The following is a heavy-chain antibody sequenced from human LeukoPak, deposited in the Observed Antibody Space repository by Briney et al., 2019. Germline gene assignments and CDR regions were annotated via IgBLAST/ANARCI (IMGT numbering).Heavy chain of an antibody. CDR1: GFTFSSYA. CDR2: ISGSGGST. V-gene: IGHV3-23*01. J-gene: IGHJ4*02. CDR3: ARAGHYDFWSGYYLGY. Sequence: GGSLRLSCAASGFTFSSYAMSWVRQAPGKGLEWVSAISGSGGSTYYADSVKGRFTISRDNSKNTLYLQMNSLRAEDTAVYYCARAGHYDFWSGYYLGYWGQGTLVTVSS. D-gene: IGHD3-3*01.